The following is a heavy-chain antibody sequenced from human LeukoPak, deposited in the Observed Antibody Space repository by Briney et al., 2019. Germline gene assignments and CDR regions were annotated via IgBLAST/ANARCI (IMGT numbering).Heavy chain of an antibody. Sequence: GGSLRLSCTASGFTFTSFVMTWVRQSPGKGLEWVSSINGYGSGTYYADSVRGRFTISRDNSENMVFLQMTSLRAEDTAVYYCAKEEQVDYYDRSGYYPDVFDVWGQGTMVIVSS. D-gene: IGHD3-22*01. V-gene: IGHV3-23*01. CDR2: INGYGSGT. CDR1: GFTFTSFV. CDR3: AKEEQVDYYDRSGYYPDVFDV. J-gene: IGHJ3*01.